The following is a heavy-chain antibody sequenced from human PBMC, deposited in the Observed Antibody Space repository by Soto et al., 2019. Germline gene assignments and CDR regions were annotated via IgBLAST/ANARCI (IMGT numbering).Heavy chain of an antibody. J-gene: IGHJ5*01. CDR2: IYYSGST. V-gene: IGHV4-61*01. Sequence: SETLSLTCTVSGGSVSSGSYYWSWIRQPPGKGLEWIGYIYYSGSTNYNPSLKCRVTMSVDRSINQFSLKLSSVTAADTAVYYCARDGFNYYDSSGYYRLFDSWGQGTLVTVS. D-gene: IGHD3-22*01. CDR1: GGSVSSGSYY. CDR3: ARDGFNYYDSSGYYRLFDS.